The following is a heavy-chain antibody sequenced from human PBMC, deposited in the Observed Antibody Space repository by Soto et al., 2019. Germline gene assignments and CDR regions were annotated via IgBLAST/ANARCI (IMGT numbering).Heavy chain of an antibody. CDR3: ARARAYSSSWYAKSYYYYGMDV. Sequence: GGSLRLSCAASGFTFSSYWMHWVRQAPGKGLVWVSRINSDGSSTSYADSVKGRFTISRDNAKNTLYLQMNSLRAEDTAVYYCARARAYSSSWYAKSYYYYGMDVWGQGTTVTVSS. CDR2: INSDGSST. V-gene: IGHV3-74*01. CDR1: GFTFSSYW. J-gene: IGHJ6*02. D-gene: IGHD6-13*01.